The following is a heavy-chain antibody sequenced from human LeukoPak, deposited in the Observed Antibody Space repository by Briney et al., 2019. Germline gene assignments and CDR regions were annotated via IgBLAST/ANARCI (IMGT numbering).Heavy chain of an antibody. D-gene: IGHD6-19*01. V-gene: IGHV3-74*01. J-gene: IGHJ4*02. CDR3: VRDRGSSGWYVFDY. CDR2: INGDGSIT. CDR1: GFTFTGYW. Sequence: GGSLRLSCAASGFTFTGYWMHWVRQAPGKGLVWVSRINGDGSITTYADSVKGRFTISRDNAKNTLHLQMNSLRAEDMAVYYCVRDRGSSGWYVFDYWGQETLVTVSS.